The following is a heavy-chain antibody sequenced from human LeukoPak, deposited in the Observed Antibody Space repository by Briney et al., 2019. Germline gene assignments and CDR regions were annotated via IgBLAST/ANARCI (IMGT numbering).Heavy chain of an antibody. J-gene: IGHJ4*02. CDR1: GFTFSGYG. D-gene: IGHD1/OR15-1a*01. CDR3: AKHKIAWRTFDC. Sequence: PGRSLRLSCAASGFTFSGYGMHWVRQAPGKGLEWVANIKEDGSQINHVDSVKGRFTISRDNAKNSLYLQMNSLRVEDTAVYYCAKHKIAWRTFDCWGQGTLVTVSS. CDR2: IKEDGSQI. V-gene: IGHV3-7*01.